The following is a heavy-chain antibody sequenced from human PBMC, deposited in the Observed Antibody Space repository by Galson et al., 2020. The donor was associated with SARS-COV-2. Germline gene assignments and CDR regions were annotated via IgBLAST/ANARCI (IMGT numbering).Heavy chain of an antibody. J-gene: IGHJ6*02. V-gene: IGHV3-21*01. CDR2: ISSSSSYI. Sequence: KIGESLKISCAASGFTFSSYSMNWVRQAPGKGLEWVSSISSSSSYIYYADSVKGRFTISRDNAKNSLYLQMNSLRAEDTAVYYCARTYLYYYYYGMDVWGQGTTVTVSS. CDR1: GFTFSSYS. CDR3: ARTYLYYYYYGMDV.